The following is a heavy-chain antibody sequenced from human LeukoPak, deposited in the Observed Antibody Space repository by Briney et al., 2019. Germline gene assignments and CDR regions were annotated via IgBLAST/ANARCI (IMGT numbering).Heavy chain of an antibody. J-gene: IGHJ3*02. CDR1: GFTFSKDW. V-gene: IGHV3-15*01. Sequence: GGSLRLSCAASGFTFSKDWMSWVRQAPGKGLEWVGRIKRKTDGGTPDYATFVKGRFTVSRDDSSNTLYLQMNSLKTEDTAVYYCTTYNDKDAFNIWGQGTMVTVSS. CDR2: IKRKTDGGTP. CDR3: TTYNDKDAFNI. D-gene: IGHD1-1*01.